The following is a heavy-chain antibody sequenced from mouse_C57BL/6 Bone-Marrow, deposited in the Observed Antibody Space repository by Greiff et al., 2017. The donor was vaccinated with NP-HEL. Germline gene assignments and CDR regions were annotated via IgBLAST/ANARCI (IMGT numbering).Heavy chain of an antibody. Sequence: EVQVVESGGGLVQPKGSLKLSCAASGFSFNTYAMNWVRQAPGKGLEWVARIRSKSNNYATYYADSVKDRFTISRDDSEGMLYLQMNNLKTEDTAMYYCVRHGDYYGSSYRYWYFDVWGTGTTVTVSS. CDR1: GFSFNTYA. D-gene: IGHD1-1*01. J-gene: IGHJ1*03. CDR2: IRSKSNNYAT. V-gene: IGHV10-1*01. CDR3: VRHGDYYGSSYRYWYFDV.